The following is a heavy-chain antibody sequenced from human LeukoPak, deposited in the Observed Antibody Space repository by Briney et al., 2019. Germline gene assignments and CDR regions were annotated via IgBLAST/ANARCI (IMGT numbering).Heavy chain of an antibody. D-gene: IGHD3-10*01. V-gene: IGHV1-69*04. CDR3: AGAPQITMEFDY. CDR2: IIPILGIA. Sequence: ASVKVSCKASGGTFSSYAISWVRQAPGQGLEWMGRIIPILGIANYAQKFQGRVTITADKSTSTAYMELSSLRSEDTAVYYCAGAPQITMEFDYWGQGTLVTVSS. J-gene: IGHJ4*02. CDR1: GGTFSSYA.